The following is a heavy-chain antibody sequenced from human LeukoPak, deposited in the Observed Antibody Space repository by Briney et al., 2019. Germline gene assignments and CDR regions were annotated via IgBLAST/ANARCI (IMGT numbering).Heavy chain of an antibody. Sequence: ASVKVSCKASGYTFTSYYMHWVRQAPGKGLEWMGGFDPEDGETIYAQKFQGRVTMTEDTSTDTAYMELSSLRSEDTAVYYCATPGYYDFWSGYTGRSHYGMDVWGQGTTVTVSS. CDR3: ATPGYYDFWSGYTGRSHYGMDV. V-gene: IGHV1-24*01. D-gene: IGHD3-3*01. CDR1: GYTFTSYY. J-gene: IGHJ6*02. CDR2: FDPEDGET.